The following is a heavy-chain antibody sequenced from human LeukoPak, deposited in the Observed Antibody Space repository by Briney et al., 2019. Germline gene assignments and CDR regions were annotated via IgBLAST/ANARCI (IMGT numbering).Heavy chain of an antibody. D-gene: IGHD3-10*01. CDR3: ARQESDFDY. V-gene: IGHV4-38-2*01. CDR2: IYHSGST. J-gene: IGHJ4*02. CDR1: GYSISSGYD. Sequence: SETLSLTCAVSGYSISSGYDWGWIRQPPGKGLAWIGSIYHSGSTYYNPSLKSRVTMSVDTSKNQFSLKLSSVTAADTAVYYCARQESDFDYWGQGTLVTVSS.